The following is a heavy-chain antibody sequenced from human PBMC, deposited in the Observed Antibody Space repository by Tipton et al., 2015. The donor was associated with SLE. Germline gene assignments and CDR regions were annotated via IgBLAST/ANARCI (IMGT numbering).Heavy chain of an antibody. Sequence: TLSLTCTVSGGSISSGSYYWSWIRQPAGKGLEWIGYIYTSGNTNYNPSLKSRVTISVDTSKNQFSLKLSSVTAADTAVYYCAREAGITMVRGALIHAFDIWGQGTRVTVSS. CDR2: IYTSGNT. CDR1: GGSISSGSYY. V-gene: IGHV4-61*09. J-gene: IGHJ3*02. D-gene: IGHD3-10*01. CDR3: AREAGITMVRGALIHAFDI.